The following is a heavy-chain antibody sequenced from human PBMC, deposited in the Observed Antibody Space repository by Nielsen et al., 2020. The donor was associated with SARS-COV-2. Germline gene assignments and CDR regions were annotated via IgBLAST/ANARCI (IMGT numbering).Heavy chain of an antibody. V-gene: IGHV3-11*06. CDR2: ISSSSSYT. CDR3: AKGEQWLGAFDI. D-gene: IGHD6-19*01. CDR1: GFTFSDYY. Sequence: GESLKISCAASGFTFSDYYMSWIRQAPGKGLEWVSYISSSSSYTNYADSVKGRFTISRDNAKNSLYLQMNSLRAEDTAVYYCAKGEQWLGAFDIWGQGTMVTVSS. J-gene: IGHJ3*02.